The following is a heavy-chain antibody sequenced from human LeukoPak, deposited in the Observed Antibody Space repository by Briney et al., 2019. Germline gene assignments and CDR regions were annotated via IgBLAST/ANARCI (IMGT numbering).Heavy chain of an antibody. V-gene: IGHV3-21*01. CDR2: ISSSSSYI. Sequence: GRSLRLSCAASGFTFSSYGMHWVRQAPGKGLEWVSSISSSSSYIYYADSVKGRFTISRDNAKNSLYLQVNSLRAEDTAVYYCARPNLYSTSLDAFDIWGQRTMVTVSS. J-gene: IGHJ3*02. D-gene: IGHD2-8*01. CDR3: ARPNLYSTSLDAFDI. CDR1: GFTFSSYG.